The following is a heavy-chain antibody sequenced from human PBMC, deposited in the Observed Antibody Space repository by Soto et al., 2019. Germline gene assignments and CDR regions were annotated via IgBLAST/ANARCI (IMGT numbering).Heavy chain of an antibody. CDR1: GLSLSTRGVG. D-gene: IGHD1-1*01. V-gene: IGHV2-5*02. CDR3: AQRVTFRTNYNVGWFDP. CDR2: IYWDNDK. Sequence: QITLKESGPALMEPTQTLTLTCSLSGLSLSTRGVGVGWLRQAPGKALECLAIIYWDNDKRYNPSLKTRLTSTKXXSXNXXVFTMPYMYPVDTALYYCAQRVTFRTNYNVGWFDPWGQGTLVTVS. J-gene: IGHJ5*02.